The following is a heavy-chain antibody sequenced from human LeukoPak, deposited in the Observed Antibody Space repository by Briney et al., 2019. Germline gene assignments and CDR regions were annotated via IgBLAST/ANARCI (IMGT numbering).Heavy chain of an antibody. J-gene: IGHJ4*02. CDR2: ISTSGSS. V-gene: IGHV4-4*07. D-gene: IGHD5/OR15-5a*01. Sequence: SETLSLTCTVSGGSISPYYWSFIRQPAGKGLEWIGRISTSGSSKYNPSLESRVTMSVDTSKNRFSLKVTSVTAADTAMYYCARDRVSWHYFDYWGQGTLLTVSS. CDR1: GGSISPYY. CDR3: ARDRVSWHYFDY.